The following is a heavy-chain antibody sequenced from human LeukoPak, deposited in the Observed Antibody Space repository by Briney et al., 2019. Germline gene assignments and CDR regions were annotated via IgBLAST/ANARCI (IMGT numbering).Heavy chain of an antibody. V-gene: IGHV4-39*07. CDR3: ARGLDYGDYY. CDR2: INHSGST. Sequence: SETLSLTCTVSGGSISSGDYYWSWIRQPPGKGLEWIGEINHSGSTNYNPSLKSRVTISVDTSKNQFSLKLSSVTAADTAVYYCARGLDYGDYYWGQGTLVTVSS. D-gene: IGHD4-17*01. CDR1: GGSISSGDYY. J-gene: IGHJ4*02.